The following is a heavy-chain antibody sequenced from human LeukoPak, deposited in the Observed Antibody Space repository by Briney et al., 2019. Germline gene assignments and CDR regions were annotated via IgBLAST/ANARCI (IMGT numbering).Heavy chain of an antibody. J-gene: IGHJ4*02. Sequence: GGSLRLSCAASGFTFSSYWMHWVRQAPGKGLVWVSRINTDGSSTSYADSVKGRFTISRDNAKNTLYLQMNSLRAEDTAVYYCARFFSGYDYFDYWGQGTLVTVSS. CDR3: ARFFSGYDYFDY. V-gene: IGHV3-74*01. CDR2: INTDGSST. D-gene: IGHD6-13*01. CDR1: GFTFSSYW.